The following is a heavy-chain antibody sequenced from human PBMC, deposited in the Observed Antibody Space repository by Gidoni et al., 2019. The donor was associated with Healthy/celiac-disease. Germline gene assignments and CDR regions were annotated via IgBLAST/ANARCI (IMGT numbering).Heavy chain of an antibody. CDR3: ARIGSGGYYFDY. CDR2: ISSSSSYI. V-gene: IGHV3-21*01. D-gene: IGHD6-19*01. J-gene: IGHJ4*02. Sequence: EVQLVESGGGLVKPGWSLRLSCSASGFPFSSYSMNWVRQAPGKGLEWVSSISSSSSYIYYADSVKGRFTISRDNAKNSLYLQMNSLRAEDTAVYYCARIGSGGYYFDYWGQGTLVTVSS. CDR1: GFPFSSYS.